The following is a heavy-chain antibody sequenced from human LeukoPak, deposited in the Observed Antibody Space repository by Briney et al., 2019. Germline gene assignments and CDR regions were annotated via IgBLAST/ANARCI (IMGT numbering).Heavy chain of an antibody. D-gene: IGHD5-18*01. Sequence: GGSLRLSCAASGFTFSSYWMSWVRQAPGKGLEWVANIKQDGSEKYYVDSVKGRFTISRDNTKNSLYLQMNSLRAEDTAVYYCARGYLGWIQLAMDVWGEGTTVTISS. V-gene: IGHV3-7*03. CDR2: IKQDGSEK. J-gene: IGHJ6*03. CDR1: GFTFSSYW. CDR3: ARGYLGWIQLAMDV.